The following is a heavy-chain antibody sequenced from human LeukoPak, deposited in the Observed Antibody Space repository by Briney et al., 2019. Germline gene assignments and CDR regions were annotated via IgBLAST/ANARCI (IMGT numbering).Heavy chain of an antibody. J-gene: IGHJ6*02. CDR1: GYTFTSYG. D-gene: IGHD5-24*01. CDR3: ARDFRGNYGSRGMDV. CDR2: ISAYNGNT. Sequence: GASVKASCKASGYTFTSYGISWVRQAPGQGLEWMGWISAYNGNTNYAQKLQGRVTMTTDTSTSTAYMELRSLRSDDTAVYYCARDFRGNYGSRGMDVWGQGTTVTVSS. V-gene: IGHV1-18*01.